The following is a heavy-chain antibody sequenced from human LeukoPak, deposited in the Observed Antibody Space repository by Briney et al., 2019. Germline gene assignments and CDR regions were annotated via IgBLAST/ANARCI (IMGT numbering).Heavy chain of an antibody. J-gene: IGHJ4*02. CDR2: ISAYNGNT. Sequence: GASVKVSCKASGYTFTSYGISWVRQAPGQRLEWMGWISAYNGNTKYAQKLQGRATMTTDTSTSTAYMELRSLRSDDTAVYDCARDLGSSSSGYYFDYWGQGTLVTVSS. CDR3: ARDLGSSSSGYYFDY. V-gene: IGHV1-18*01. D-gene: IGHD6-6*01. CDR1: GYTFTSYG.